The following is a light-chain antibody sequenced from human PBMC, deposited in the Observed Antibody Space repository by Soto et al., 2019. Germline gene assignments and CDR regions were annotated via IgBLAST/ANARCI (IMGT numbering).Light chain of an antibody. J-gene: IGKJ4*01. CDR3: QQFSSYPLT. CDR1: QSVTSY. V-gene: IGKV3-11*01. Sequence: EIVLPQSPATLSLSPGARATLSCRASQSVTSYLAWYQQKPGQAPRLLIYDASSRATGIPDRFSGGGSGTDFTLTISRLEPEDFAVYYCQQFSSYPLTFGGGTKVDIK. CDR2: DAS.